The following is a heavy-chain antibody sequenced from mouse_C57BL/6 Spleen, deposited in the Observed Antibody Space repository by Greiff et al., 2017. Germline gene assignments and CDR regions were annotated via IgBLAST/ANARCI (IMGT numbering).Heavy chain of an antibody. V-gene: IGHV1-52*01. CDR2: IDPSDSET. D-gene: IGHD1-1*01. Sequence: QVQLQQPGAELVRPGSSVKLSCKASGYTFTSYWMHWVKQRPIQGLEWIGNIDPSDSETHYNQKFKDKATLTVDKSSSTAYMQLSSLTSEDSAVYYGARYGSSPYAMDYWGQGTSVTVSS. CDR3: ARYGSSPYAMDY. CDR1: GYTFTSYW. J-gene: IGHJ4*01.